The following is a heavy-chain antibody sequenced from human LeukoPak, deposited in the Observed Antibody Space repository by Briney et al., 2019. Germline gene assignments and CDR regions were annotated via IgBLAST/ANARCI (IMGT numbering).Heavy chain of an antibody. CDR1: GYTFTGYY. J-gene: IGHJ4*02. D-gene: IGHD3/OR15-3a*01. CDR2: IGSSSSYI. CDR3: ARDHHGLD. Sequence: SCKASGYTFTGYYMHWVRQAPGKGLEWVSSIGSSSSYIYYADSVKGRFTISRDNAKNSLSLQMNSLRAEDTAVYYCARDHHGLDWGQGTLVTVSS. V-gene: IGHV3-21*01.